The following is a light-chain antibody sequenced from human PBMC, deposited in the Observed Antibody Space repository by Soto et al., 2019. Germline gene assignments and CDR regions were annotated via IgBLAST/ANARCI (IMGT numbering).Light chain of an antibody. CDR1: QSVGNN. Sequence: GMTQSPAAVSVSPGERATLSCRASQSVGNNVPWYQQKPSHAPRLLNHGASNRGTGIPARFSGSGSGTEFTLTISSLQSEDFAVYYCQQCDNWPRTFGQGTTADIK. J-gene: IGKJ1*01. CDR3: QQCDNWPRT. CDR2: GAS. V-gene: IGKV3-15*01.